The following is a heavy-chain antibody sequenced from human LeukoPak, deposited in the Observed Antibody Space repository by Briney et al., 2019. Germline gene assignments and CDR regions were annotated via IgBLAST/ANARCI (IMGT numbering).Heavy chain of an antibody. V-gene: IGHV1-18*01. CDR1: GYTFSNHG. CDR2: ISAFNANT. Sequence: ASVKVSCKASGYTFSNHGITWVRQAPGQGLEWMGWISAFNANTHYAQNFQGRVTMTTDASTSTAYMEVRGLISDDTAVYYCARIVGSSHLYWYFDYWGQGALVTVSS. CDR3: ARIVGSSHLYWYFDY. D-gene: IGHD3-16*01. J-gene: IGHJ4*02.